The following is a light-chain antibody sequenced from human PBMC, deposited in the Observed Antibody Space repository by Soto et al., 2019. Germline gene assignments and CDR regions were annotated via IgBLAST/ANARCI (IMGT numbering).Light chain of an antibody. Sequence: QSPLTQPPSASGSPGRSVTISCTGTSSDVGGYNYVSWYQQHPGKAPKVMMYDVSKRPSGVPDRFSGSKSGNTASLTVSGLQDEDEADYYCSSYGGTNSLKVFGGGTKLTVL. CDR1: SSDVGGYNY. CDR3: SSYGGTNSLKV. V-gene: IGLV2-8*01. CDR2: DVS. J-gene: IGLJ2*01.